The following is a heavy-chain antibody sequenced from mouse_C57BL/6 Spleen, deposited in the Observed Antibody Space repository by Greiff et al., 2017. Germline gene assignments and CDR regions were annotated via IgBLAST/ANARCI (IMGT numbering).Heavy chain of an antibody. CDR1: GYTFTSYW. Sequence: VQLQQPGAELVKPGASVKLSCKASGYTFTSYWIHWVKQRPGQGLEWIGLIHPNSGSTNYNEKFKSKATLTVDKSSSSAYMHLSTLTSEDSAVYSSTGDIYTVVFDYWGQGTTLTVSS. J-gene: IGHJ2*01. CDR2: IHPNSGST. CDR3: TGDIYTVVFDY. V-gene: IGHV1-64*01. D-gene: IGHD1-1*01.